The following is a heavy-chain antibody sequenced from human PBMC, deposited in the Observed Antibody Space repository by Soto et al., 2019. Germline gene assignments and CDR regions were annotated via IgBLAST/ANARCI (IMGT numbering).Heavy chain of an antibody. V-gene: IGHV4-31*03. J-gene: IGHJ6*02. CDR1: GGSISSGGYY. D-gene: IGHD3-16*01. CDR2: IYYSGST. CDR3: ASGGSTYPPYYYYGMDV. Sequence: LSLTCTVSGGSISSGGYYWSWIRQHPGKGLEWIGYIYYSGSTYYNPSLKSRVTISVDTSKNQFSLKLSSVTAADTAVYYCASGGSTYPPYYYYGMDVWGQGTTVTVSS.